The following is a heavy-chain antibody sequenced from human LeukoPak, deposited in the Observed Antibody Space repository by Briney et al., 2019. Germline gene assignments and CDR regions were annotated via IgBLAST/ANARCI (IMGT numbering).Heavy chain of an antibody. CDR1: GGSLSSHY. Sequence: SETLSLTCIVSGGSLSSHYWSWLRQPPGKGLEWIGYIYYSGSTNYNPSLKGRVTISVDTSKNQFSLKLSSVTAADTAVYYCARGAMELWAPTTFDYWGQGTLVTVSS. D-gene: IGHD5-18*01. J-gene: IGHJ4*02. CDR3: ARGAMELWAPTTFDY. CDR2: IYYSGST. V-gene: IGHV4-59*11.